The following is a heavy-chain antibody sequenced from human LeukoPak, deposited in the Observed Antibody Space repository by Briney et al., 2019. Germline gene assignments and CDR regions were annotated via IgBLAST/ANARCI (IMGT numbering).Heavy chain of an antibody. CDR2: ILPFFGTA. D-gene: IGHD6-19*01. CDR3: ARGSYSSGWYSWVLYAFDI. V-gene: IGHV1-69*01. J-gene: IGHJ3*02. Sequence: ASVNVSCKASGGTFSTYVISWVGRAAGQGVGCLGGILPFFGTAKYAQKFQGRVTITADESTSTAYMELSSLRSEDTAVYYCARGSYSSGWYSWVLYAFDIWGQGTMVTVSS. CDR1: GGTFSTYV.